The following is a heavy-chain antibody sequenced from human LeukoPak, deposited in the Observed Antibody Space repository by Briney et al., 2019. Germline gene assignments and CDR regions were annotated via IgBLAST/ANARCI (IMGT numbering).Heavy chain of an antibody. J-gene: IGHJ4*02. CDR3: AKSMSTAYRGFFDY. CDR1: GFTFITYA. Sequence: PGGSLRLSCAASGFTFITYAMSWVRQAPGMGLEWVSSISNDSVDTYYADSVKGRLSISRDNSKNTLYLQINSLSAEDTAMYYCAKSMSTAYRGFFDYWGQGILVSVSS. CDR2: ISNDSVDT. V-gene: IGHV3-23*01. D-gene: IGHD5-18*01.